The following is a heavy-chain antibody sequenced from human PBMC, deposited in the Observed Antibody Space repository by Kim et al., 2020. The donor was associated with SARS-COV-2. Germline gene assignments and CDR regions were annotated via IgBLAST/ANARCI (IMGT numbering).Heavy chain of an antibody. V-gene: IGHV3-21*01. D-gene: IGHD6-13*01. J-gene: IGHJ4*02. Sequence: YYAESAKGRFTISRDNAKNSLYLQMNSLGAEDTAVYYCARGPFSSSWYVYWGQGTLVTVSS. CDR3: ARGPFSSSWYVY.